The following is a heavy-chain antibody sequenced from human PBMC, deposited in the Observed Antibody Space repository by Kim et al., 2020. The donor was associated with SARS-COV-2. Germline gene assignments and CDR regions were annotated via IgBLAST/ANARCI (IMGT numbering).Heavy chain of an antibody. CDR2: ISSSSSYT. J-gene: IGHJ6*02. CDR1: GFTFSDYY. Sequence: GGSLRLSCAASGFTFSDYYMSWIRQAPGKGLEWVSYISSSSSYTNYADSVKGRFTISRDNAKNSLYLQMNSLRAEDTAVYYCARGGVVVPAAMRGGNYYYGMDVWGQGTTVTVSS. CDR3: ARGGVVVPAAMRGGNYYYGMDV. D-gene: IGHD2-2*01. V-gene: IGHV3-11*06.